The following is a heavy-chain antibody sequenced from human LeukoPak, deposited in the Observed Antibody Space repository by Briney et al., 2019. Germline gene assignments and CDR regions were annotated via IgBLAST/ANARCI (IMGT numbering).Heavy chain of an antibody. D-gene: IGHD2-15*01. CDR1: GGSISSSSYY. V-gene: IGHV4-30-2*01. Sequence: SETLSLTCTVSGGSISSSSYYWGWIRQPPGKGLEWIGYIYHSGSTYYNPSLKSRVTISVDRSKNQFSLKLSSVTAADTAVYYCARRYCSGGSCYLDYWGQGTQVTVSS. J-gene: IGHJ4*02. CDR2: IYHSGST. CDR3: ARRYCSGGSCYLDY.